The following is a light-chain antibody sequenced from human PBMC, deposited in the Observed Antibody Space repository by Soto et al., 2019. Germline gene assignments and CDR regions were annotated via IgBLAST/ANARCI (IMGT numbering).Light chain of an antibody. J-gene: IGKJ5*01. CDR3: QQYGSSPQT. V-gene: IGKV3-20*01. Sequence: EIVLTQSPGTLSLSAGERATLSCRASQSVSSSYLAWYQQKPGQAPRLLIYGASSRATGIPDRFSGSGSGTDFTLTISRLEPEDFAVYYCQQYGSSPQTFGQGTRLEIQ. CDR1: QSVSSSY. CDR2: GAS.